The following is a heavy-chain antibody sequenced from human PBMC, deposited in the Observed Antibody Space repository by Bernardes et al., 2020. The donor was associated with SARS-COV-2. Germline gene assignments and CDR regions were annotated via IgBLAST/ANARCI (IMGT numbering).Heavy chain of an antibody. CDR1: GYSISSGYY. CDR2: IYHSGNT. J-gene: IGHJ4*02. D-gene: IGHD6-19*01. V-gene: IGHV4-38-2*01. Sequence: SETLSLTCAVSGYSISSGYYWGWIRQPPGKGLEWIGSIYHSGNTYYNPSLKSRATISVDTSKNQFSQKLSSVTAADTAVYYCATAAPSSSGWYYFDSWGQGTLVTVSS. CDR3: ATAAPSSSGWYYFDS.